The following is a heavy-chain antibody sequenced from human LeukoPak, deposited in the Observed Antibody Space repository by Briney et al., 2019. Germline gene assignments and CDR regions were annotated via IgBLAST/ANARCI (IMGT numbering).Heavy chain of an antibody. CDR1: GFTFSSYA. J-gene: IGHJ4*02. Sequence: GGSLRLSCAASGFTFSSYAMSWVRQAPGKGLEWVSAISDSGASTYYADSVRGRFTISRDNSKNTLYLQMNSLRAEDTAVYYCAKDFLLRTYYDFWSGYPSVDYWGQGTLVTVSS. CDR3: AKDFLLRTYYDFWSGYPSVDY. V-gene: IGHV3-23*01. CDR2: ISDSGAST. D-gene: IGHD3-3*01.